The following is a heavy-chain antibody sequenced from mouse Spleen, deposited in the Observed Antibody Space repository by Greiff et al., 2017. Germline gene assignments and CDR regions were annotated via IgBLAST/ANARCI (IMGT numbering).Heavy chain of an antibody. CDR1: GFTFSSYA. CDR2: ISSGGGNT. CDR3: ARHDWITTPFDY. Sequence: DVKLVESGGGLVKLGGSLKLSCAASGFTFSSYAMSWVRQTPEKRLEWVATISSGGGNTYYPDSVKGRFTISRDNAKNTLYLQMSSLKSEDTAMYYCARHDWITTPFDYWGQGTTLTVSS. J-gene: IGHJ2*01. V-gene: IGHV5-9*04. D-gene: IGHD2-4*01.